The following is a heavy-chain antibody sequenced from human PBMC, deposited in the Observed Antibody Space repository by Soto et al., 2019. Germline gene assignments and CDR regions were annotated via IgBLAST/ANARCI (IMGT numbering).Heavy chain of an antibody. Sequence: GGSLRLSCVASGLTFGSRAMSWVRQAPGEGLQWVSTITDTGGDAKYADSVRGRFVISRDNSKKTLYLQVTSLTAEDSAMYFCARGSTDSYPGSRIFDFWGRGTLATVSS. CDR1: GLTFGSRA. CDR3: ARGSTDSYPGSRIFDF. D-gene: IGHD3-10*01. CDR2: ITDTGGDA. J-gene: IGHJ4*02. V-gene: IGHV3-23*01.